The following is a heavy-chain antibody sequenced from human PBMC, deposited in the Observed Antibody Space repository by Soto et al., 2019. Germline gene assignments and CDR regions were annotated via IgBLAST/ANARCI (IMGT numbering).Heavy chain of an antibody. J-gene: IGHJ4*02. V-gene: IGHV4-30-4*01. CDR3: ARKHIVVVPAASRAAAGTFDY. D-gene: IGHD2-2*01. Sequence: QVQLQESGLGLVKPSQTLSLTCTVSGGSISSGDYYWRWIRQPPGKGLEWIGYIYYSGSTYYNPALKSRGTISVDTSKHQFYLKLSSVTAADTAVYYCARKHIVVVPAASRAAAGTFDYWGQGTLVTVSS. CDR1: GGSISSGDYY. CDR2: IYYSGST.